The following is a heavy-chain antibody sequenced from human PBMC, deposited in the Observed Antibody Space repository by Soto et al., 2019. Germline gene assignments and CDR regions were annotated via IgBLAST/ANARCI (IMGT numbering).Heavy chain of an antibody. CDR1: GDSISSSSYY. Sequence: PSETLSLTCTVSGDSISSSSYYWGWIRQPPGKGLEWIGSIYHSGNTYYNPSLKSRVTISVDTSKNQFSLKLSSVTAADTAVYYCARLVGEWLSLYYYYYYYMDVWGKGTTVTVSS. J-gene: IGHJ6*03. D-gene: IGHD3-3*01. V-gene: IGHV4-39*01. CDR3: ARLVGEWLSLYYYYYYYMDV. CDR2: IYHSGNT.